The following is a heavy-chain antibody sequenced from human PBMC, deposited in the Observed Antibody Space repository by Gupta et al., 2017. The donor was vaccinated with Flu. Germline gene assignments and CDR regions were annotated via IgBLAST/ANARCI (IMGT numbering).Heavy chain of an antibody. CDR3: AKDSRGCIVGEFDC. Sequence: EVQLVESGGDLVQPGRSLRLPCTSSGFPFGAYAMRWFRQAPGKRLEWVGFIRSEAYRGTTEYAASLKGRFTISRNDSISVAYLQMDSLQSEDTAVYFCAKDSRGCIVGEFDCWGQGTLVSVS. CDR2: IRSEAYRGTT. CDR1: GFPFGAYA. V-gene: IGHV3-49*03. J-gene: IGHJ4*02. D-gene: IGHD1-26*01.